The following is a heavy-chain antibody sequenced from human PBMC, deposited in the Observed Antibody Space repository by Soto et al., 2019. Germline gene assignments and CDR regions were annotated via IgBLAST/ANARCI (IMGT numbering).Heavy chain of an antibody. Sequence: PGGSLRLSCAASGFTFSSYAMSWVRQAPGKGLEWVSAISGSGGSTYYADSVKGRFTISRDNSKNTLYLQMNSLRSEDTAVYYCATETYGGYRGFDYWGQGTQVTVSS. CDR1: GFTFSSYA. D-gene: IGHD5-12*01. CDR2: ISGSGGST. V-gene: IGHV3-23*01. J-gene: IGHJ4*02. CDR3: ATETYGGYRGFDY.